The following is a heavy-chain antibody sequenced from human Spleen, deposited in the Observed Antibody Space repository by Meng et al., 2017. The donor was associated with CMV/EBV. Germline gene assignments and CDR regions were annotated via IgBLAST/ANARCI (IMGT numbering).Heavy chain of an antibody. D-gene: IGHD3-10*01. V-gene: IGHV1-18*01. CDR1: GGTFSSYA. J-gene: IGHJ6*02. Sequence: ASVKVSCKASGGTFSSYAISWVRQAPGQGLEWMGWISAYNGNTNYAQKLQGRVTMTTDTSTSTAYMELRSLRSDDTAVYYCARDYAGTGDGMDVWGQGTTVTVSS. CDR3: ARDYAGTGDGMDV. CDR2: ISAYNGNT.